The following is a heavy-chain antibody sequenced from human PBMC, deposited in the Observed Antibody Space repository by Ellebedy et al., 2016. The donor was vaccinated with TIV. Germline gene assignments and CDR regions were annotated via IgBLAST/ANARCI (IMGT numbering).Heavy chain of an antibody. Sequence: GGSLRLXXAASGFTFSSYWMSWVRQAPGKGLEWVANIKQDGSEKYYVDSVKGRFTISRDNAKNSLYLQMNSLRAEDTAVYYCARDAYSSGWYGSYYYYYGMDVWGQGTTVTVSS. D-gene: IGHD6-19*01. CDR1: GFTFSSYW. V-gene: IGHV3-7*01. J-gene: IGHJ6*02. CDR2: IKQDGSEK. CDR3: ARDAYSSGWYGSYYYYYGMDV.